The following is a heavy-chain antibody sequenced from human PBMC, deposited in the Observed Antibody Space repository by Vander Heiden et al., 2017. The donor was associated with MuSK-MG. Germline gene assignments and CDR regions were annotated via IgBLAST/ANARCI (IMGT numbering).Heavy chain of an antibody. V-gene: IGHV1-8*01. CDR2: MNPSTGNT. CDR3: ARRSVTGYYPSFDA. D-gene: IGHD3-9*01. Sequence: QVQLVQSGAEMKKPGASVKVSCKTSGYSFRNYDMHWVRQATGQGLEWIGWMNPSTGNTGYAQKFQGRVTMTRDTSLSAAYMDLRSLISEDTAVYYCARRSVTGYYPSFDAWVQGTLVTVSS. CDR1: GYSFRNYD. J-gene: IGHJ5*02.